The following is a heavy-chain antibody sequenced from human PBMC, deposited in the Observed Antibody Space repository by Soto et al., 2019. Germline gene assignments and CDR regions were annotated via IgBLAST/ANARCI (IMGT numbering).Heavy chain of an antibody. CDR2: IIPIFGTA. CDR1: GGTFSSYA. V-gene: IGHV1-69*13. CDR3: ARAGDDWLLFR. D-gene: IGHD3-9*01. Sequence: SVKVSCNASGGTFSSYAISLVRQAPGQGLEWMGGIIPIFGTANYAQKFQGRVTITADESTSTAYMELSSLRSEDTAVYYCARAGDDWLLFRWGQGTLVTVSS. J-gene: IGHJ4*02.